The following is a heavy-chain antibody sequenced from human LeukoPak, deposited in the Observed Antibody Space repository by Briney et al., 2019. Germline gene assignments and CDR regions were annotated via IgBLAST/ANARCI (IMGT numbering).Heavy chain of an antibody. CDR3: ASGLSMLVVNWFDP. V-gene: IGHV4-34*01. J-gene: IGHJ5*02. CDR1: GGSFSGYY. Sequence: SETLSLTCAVYGGSFSGYYWSWSRQPPGKGLEWIGEINHSGSTNYTPSLKSRVNISVDTSKNQFSLKLSSVTAADTAVYYCASGLSMLVVNWFDPWGQGTLVTVSS. D-gene: IGHD3-22*01. CDR2: INHSGST.